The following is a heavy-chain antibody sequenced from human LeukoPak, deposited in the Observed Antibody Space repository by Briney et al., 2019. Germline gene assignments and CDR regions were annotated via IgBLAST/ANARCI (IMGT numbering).Heavy chain of an antibody. V-gene: IGHV3-20*04. CDR3: ASLRFLEWPHLDY. J-gene: IGHJ4*02. CDR2: INWNGGST. Sequence: GGSLRLSCAASGFTFDDYGMSWVRHAPGKGLEWVSGINWNGGSTGYADSVKGRFTISRDNAKNSLYLQMNSLRAEDTALYYCASLRFLEWPHLDYWGQGTLVTVSS. D-gene: IGHD3-3*01. CDR1: GFTFDDYG.